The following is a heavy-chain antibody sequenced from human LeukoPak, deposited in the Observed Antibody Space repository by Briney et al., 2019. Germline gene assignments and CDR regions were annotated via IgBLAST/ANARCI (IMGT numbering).Heavy chain of an antibody. D-gene: IGHD3-22*01. CDR1: GFTFSSYA. Sequence: GGSLRLSCAASGFTFSSYARSWVRQAPGKGLEWVSGISGGGGSTYYADSVKGRFTISRDNSKNTLSLQMNGLRADVTAIYYCAKTMYYFDSSGYYYFQDWGQGTLVTVSS. J-gene: IGHJ1*01. CDR3: AKTMYYFDSSGYYYFQD. V-gene: IGHV3-23*01. CDR2: ISGGGGST.